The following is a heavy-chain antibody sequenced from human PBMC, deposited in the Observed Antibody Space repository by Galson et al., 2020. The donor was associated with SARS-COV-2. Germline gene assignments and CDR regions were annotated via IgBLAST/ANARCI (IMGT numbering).Heavy chain of an antibody. V-gene: IGHV4-39*01. CDR1: GGSITSSGSY. D-gene: IGHD6-19*01. J-gene: IGHJ5*02. CDR3: ARHEYYSSGWYDRVRWFDP. Sequence: SETLSLTCTVSGGSITSSGSYWAWIRQTPGKGLEWIGSIYNGGKTYYNPSLESRVTISVDTSKNQVSLKQSFMTAADTSVYYCARHEYYSSGWYDRVRWFDPWGQGTLVTVSS. CDR2: IYNGGKT.